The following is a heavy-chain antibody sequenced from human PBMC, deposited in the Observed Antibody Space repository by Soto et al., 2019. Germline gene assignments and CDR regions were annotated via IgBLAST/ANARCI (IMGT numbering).Heavy chain of an antibody. J-gene: IGHJ4*02. D-gene: IGHD6-19*01. Sequence: PSETLSLTCTVSGDSLSNSYYYWGWIRQPPGKGLEWIGIIYYTGSTYYNPSLKSRVTISEDTSKNQFSLKLSSVTAADTAVYYCARRIAVAAYNFDHWGQGTLVTVSS. V-gene: IGHV4-39*01. CDR3: ARRIAVAAYNFDH. CDR2: IYYTGST. CDR1: GDSLSNSYYY.